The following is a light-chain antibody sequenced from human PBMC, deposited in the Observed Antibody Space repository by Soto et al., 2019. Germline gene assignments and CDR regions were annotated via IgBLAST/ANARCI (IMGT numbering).Light chain of an antibody. CDR3: LLYNSYPYT. J-gene: IGKJ2*01. CDR2: EAS. V-gene: IGKV1-5*03. CDR1: QSFSSR. Sequence: DIQMTQSPSTLSASVGDRVTITCRASQSFSSRLDWYQQKPGKAPTLLSYEASILESRVPSRFSGSASGTEFSLIIRGLQPEDLATYYFLLYNSYPYTFGEGTKLEL.